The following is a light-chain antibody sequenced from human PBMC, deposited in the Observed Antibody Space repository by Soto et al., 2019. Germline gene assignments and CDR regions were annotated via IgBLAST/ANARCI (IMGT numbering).Light chain of an antibody. CDR3: HSFDSSLSYSWL. J-gene: IGLJ3*02. V-gene: IGLV1-40*01. CDR2: GVT. CDR1: SSNIGAGYE. Sequence: QSVLKQPPSVSGAPGQRVTISCTGGSSNIGAGYEVHWYQHLPGTAPKLLIYGVTNRPSGVPDRFSGSRSGTSASLAINGVQVDDEGNYYCHSFDSSLSYSWLFGGGTQVSVL.